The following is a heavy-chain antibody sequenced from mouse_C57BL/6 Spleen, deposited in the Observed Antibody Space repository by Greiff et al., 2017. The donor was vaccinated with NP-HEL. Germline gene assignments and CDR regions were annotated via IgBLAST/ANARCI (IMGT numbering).Heavy chain of an antibody. J-gene: IGHJ2*01. Sequence: VQLQQSGPELVKPGASVKISCKASGYTFTDYYMNWVKQSHGKSLEWIGDINPNNGGTSYNQKFKGKATLTVDKSSSTAYMELRSLTSEDSAVYYCARSITTVLPDYWGQGTTLTVSS. CDR2: INPNNGGT. CDR1: GYTFTDYY. CDR3: ARSITTVLPDY. V-gene: IGHV1-26*01. D-gene: IGHD1-1*01.